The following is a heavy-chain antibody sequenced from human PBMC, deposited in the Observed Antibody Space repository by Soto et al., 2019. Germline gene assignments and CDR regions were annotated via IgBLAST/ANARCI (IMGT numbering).Heavy chain of an antibody. J-gene: IGHJ4*02. CDR1: EFILSNYG. Sequence: LRLSCAASEFILSNYGMHLVRQAPGEGLEWVSVISYDGSNKYYADSVKGRFTISRDKSKNTLYLQMNSLRVEDTGVYYCEKDTYHDILTGYRDLDHWGQGTLVIV. D-gene: IGHD3-9*01. CDR2: ISYDGSNK. V-gene: IGHV3-30*18. CDR3: EKDTYHDILTGYRDLDH.